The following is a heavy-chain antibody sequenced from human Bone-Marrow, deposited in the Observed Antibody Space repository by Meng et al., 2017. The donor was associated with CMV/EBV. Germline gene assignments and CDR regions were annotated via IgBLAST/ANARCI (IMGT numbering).Heavy chain of an antibody. J-gene: IGHJ6*02. V-gene: IGHV3-48*03. CDR1: GFTFSSYE. CDR2: ISSSGNTI. Sequence: GESLKISCAASGFTFSSYEMNWVRQAPGKGLEWVSYISSSGNTIYYADSVKGRFTISRDNAKNSLYLQMDTLRAEDTAVYYCARDLLLYGSGSYNYYYYGMDVWGQGTTVTVSS. CDR3: ARDLLLYGSGSYNYYYYGMDV. D-gene: IGHD3-10*01.